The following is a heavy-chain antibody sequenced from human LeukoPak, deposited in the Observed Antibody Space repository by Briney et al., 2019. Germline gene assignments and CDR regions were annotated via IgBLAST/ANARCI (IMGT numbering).Heavy chain of an antibody. J-gene: IGHJ4*02. CDR1: GYSISSGYY. CDR2: IYHSGST. V-gene: IGHV4-38-2*01. Sequence: SETLSLTCAVSGYSISSGYYWGWIRQPPEKGLEWIGSIYHSGSTYYNPSLKSRVTISVDTSKNQFSLKLSSVTAADTAVYYCARLNDYGGNGILIWGQGTLVTVSS. D-gene: IGHD4-23*01. CDR3: ARLNDYGGNGILI.